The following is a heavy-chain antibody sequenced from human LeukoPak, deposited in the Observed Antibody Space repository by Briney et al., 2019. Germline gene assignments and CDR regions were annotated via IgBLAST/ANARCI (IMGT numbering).Heavy chain of an antibody. D-gene: IGHD5-24*01. Sequence: SQTLSLTCAISGDSVSSNSAAWNWIRQSPSRGLEWLGRTYYRSKWYNDYAVSMKSRITIDPDTSRNQFSLQLNSVTPGDTAVYYCARDRDGWDAFDIWGQGTMVTVSS. V-gene: IGHV6-1*01. CDR2: TYYRSKWYN. CDR1: GDSVSSNSAA. CDR3: ARDRDGWDAFDI. J-gene: IGHJ3*02.